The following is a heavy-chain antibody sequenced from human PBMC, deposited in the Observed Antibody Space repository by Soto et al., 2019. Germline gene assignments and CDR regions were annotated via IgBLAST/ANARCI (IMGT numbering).Heavy chain of an antibody. V-gene: IGHV4-31*03. CDR2: IYYSGST. J-gene: IGHJ5*02. Sequence: SETLPLTCTFSGASRSSGGYYWTWIRQSPGKGLEWIGYIYYSGSTYYNPSLESRVAISLDTSRSQFSLTLHSVTAADTAIYYCARDRHNNFFDPWGQGTLVTVSS. CDR1: GASRSSGGYY. D-gene: IGHD6-6*01. CDR3: ARDRHNNFFDP.